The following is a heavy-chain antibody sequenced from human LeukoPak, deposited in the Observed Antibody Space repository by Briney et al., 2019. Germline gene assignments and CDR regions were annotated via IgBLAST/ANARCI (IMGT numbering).Heavy chain of an antibody. D-gene: IGHD3-3*01. CDR3: TTGQNYDDFDY. Sequence: GGSLRLSCAASGFTFSNAWMSWVRQAPGKGLEWVGRIKSKTDGWTTDYAAPEKGRFTISRDDSTNTLYLQMNSLKTEDTAVYYCTTGQNYDDFDYWGQGTLVTVSS. CDR1: GFTFSNAW. J-gene: IGHJ4*02. V-gene: IGHV3-15*01. CDR2: IKSKTDGWTT.